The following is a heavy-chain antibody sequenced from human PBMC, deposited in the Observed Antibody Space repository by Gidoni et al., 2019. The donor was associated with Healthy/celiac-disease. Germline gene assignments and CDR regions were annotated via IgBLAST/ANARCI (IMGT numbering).Heavy chain of an antibody. J-gene: IGHJ5*02. V-gene: IGHV3-48*01. CDR2: ISSSSSTI. CDR1: GFTFSSYS. Sequence: EVQLVESGGGLVQPGGSLRLSCAASGFTFSSYSMNWVRQAPGKGLEWVAYISSSSSTIYYADSVKGRLTISRDNAKNSLYLQMNSLRAEDTAVYYCARDKRVLTSWGQGTLVTVSS. D-gene: IGHD3-9*01. CDR3: ARDKRVLTS.